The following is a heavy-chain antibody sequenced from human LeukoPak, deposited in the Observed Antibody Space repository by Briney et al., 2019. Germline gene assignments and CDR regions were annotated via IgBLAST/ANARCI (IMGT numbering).Heavy chain of an antibody. V-gene: IGHV5-51*01. Sequence: GESLKISCKGSGYSFTSYWIGWVRPMPGKGLEWMGIIYPGDSDTRYSPSFQGQVTISADKSISTAYLQWSSLKASDTAMYYGARQSSGYSYGFDYWGQGTLVTVSS. J-gene: IGHJ4*02. CDR3: ARQSSGYSYGFDY. D-gene: IGHD5-18*01. CDR1: GYSFTSYW. CDR2: IYPGDSDT.